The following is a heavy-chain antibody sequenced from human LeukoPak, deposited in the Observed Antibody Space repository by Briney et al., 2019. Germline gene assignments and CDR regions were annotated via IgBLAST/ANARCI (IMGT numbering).Heavy chain of an antibody. Sequence: ASVKVSCKASGYTFTGYYMHWVRQAPGQGLEWMGWINPNSGGTNYAQKFQGRVTMTRDTSISAAYMELSRLRSDDTAVYYCARGGYYYDSSGYYYADYWGQGTLVTVSS. D-gene: IGHD3-22*01. CDR3: ARGGYYYDSSGYYYADY. J-gene: IGHJ4*02. CDR1: GYTFTGYY. CDR2: INPNSGGT. V-gene: IGHV1-2*02.